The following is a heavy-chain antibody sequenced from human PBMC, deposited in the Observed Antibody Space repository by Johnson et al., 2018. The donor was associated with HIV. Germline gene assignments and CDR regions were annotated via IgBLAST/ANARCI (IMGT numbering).Heavy chain of an antibody. J-gene: IGHJ3*02. CDR2: ISGSGGST. CDR1: GFTFSSYA. Sequence: MQLVESGGGLVQAGGSLRLSCAASGFTFSSYAMSWVRQAPGKGLEWVSAISGSGGSTYYADSVKGRFTISRDNSKNTLYLQMNSLRAEDTAVYYCARVTQQVVRVGSDAFDIWGQGTMVTVSS. D-gene: IGHD4-23*01. V-gene: IGHV3-23*04. CDR3: ARVTQQVVRVGSDAFDI.